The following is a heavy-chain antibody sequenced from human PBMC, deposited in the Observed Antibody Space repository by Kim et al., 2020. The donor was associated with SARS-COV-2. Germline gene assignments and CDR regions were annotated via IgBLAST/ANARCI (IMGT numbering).Heavy chain of an antibody. J-gene: IGHJ6*01. V-gene: IGHV3-33*06. D-gene: IGHD6-6*01. CDR1: GFTFSSYA. CDR3: AKVGGSSARYYYYYYGM. Sequence: GGSLRLSCAASGFTFSSYAMHWVRQAPGKGLEWVAVIWYDGSNKYYADSVKGRFTISRDNSKNTLYLQMNSLRAEDTAVYYCAKVGGSSARYYYYYYGM. CDR2: IWYDGSNK.